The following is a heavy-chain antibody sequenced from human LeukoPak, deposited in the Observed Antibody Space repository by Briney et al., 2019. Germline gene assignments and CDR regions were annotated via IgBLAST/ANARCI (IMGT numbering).Heavy chain of an antibody. CDR1: GGSFSGYY. Sequence: SETLSLTCAVYGGSFSGYYWSWIRQPPGKGLEWIGEINHSGSTNYNPSLKSRVTISVDTSKNQFSLKLSSVTAADTAVYYCARRPNRIAGAGTHFDLWGRGTLVTVSS. J-gene: IGHJ2*01. V-gene: IGHV4-34*01. CDR3: ARRPNRIAGAGTHFDL. D-gene: IGHD6-19*01. CDR2: INHSGST.